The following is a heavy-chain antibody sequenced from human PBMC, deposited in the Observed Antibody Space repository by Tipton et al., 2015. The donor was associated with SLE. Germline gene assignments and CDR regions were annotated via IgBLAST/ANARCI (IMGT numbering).Heavy chain of an antibody. CDR3: ASGYCSGGSCSYWYFDL. CDR1: GGSISSSSYY. Sequence: TLSLTCTVSGGSISSSSYYWGWIRQPPGKGLEWIGFIYYSGSTNYNPSLKSRVSISVDMSKNQFSLKLSSVTAADTAVYYCASGYCSGGSCSYWYFDLWGRGTLVTVSS. V-gene: IGHV4-61*05. D-gene: IGHD2-15*01. J-gene: IGHJ2*01. CDR2: IYYSGST.